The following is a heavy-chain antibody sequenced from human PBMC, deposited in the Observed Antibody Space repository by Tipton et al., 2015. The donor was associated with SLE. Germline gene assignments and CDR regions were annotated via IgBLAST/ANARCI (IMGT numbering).Heavy chain of an antibody. V-gene: IGHV1-2*02. Sequence: QSGAEVKKPGASVKVSCKASGYTFIGYYIHWVRQAPGQGLEWMGWINPNSGGSHSAQKFQGRVTMTSDTSISTAYIELSNLRSDDTGVYFCARGLSYYSDSSGYYQFDLWGQGSLVTVSS. J-gene: IGHJ4*02. CDR2: INPNSGGS. CDR3: ARGLSYYSDSSGYYQFDL. D-gene: IGHD3-22*01. CDR1: GYTFIGYY.